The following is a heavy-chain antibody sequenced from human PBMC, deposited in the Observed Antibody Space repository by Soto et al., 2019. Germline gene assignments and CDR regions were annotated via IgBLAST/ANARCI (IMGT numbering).Heavy chain of an antibody. D-gene: IGHD5-12*01. V-gene: IGHV1-69*08. CDR3: ARDSPIGSTFSGYDAIDS. CDR2: TIPLLNVA. Sequence: QVQLVQSGAEVKKPGSSVKVSCKASGGTFSTSTFTWVRQAPGQGLEWMGRTIPLLNVADYAQDFQGRLTITADKSTSTXXMELTSLTSKDTAVYYCARDSPIGSTFSGYDAIDSWGQGTLVTVSS. CDR1: GGTFSTST. J-gene: IGHJ4*02.